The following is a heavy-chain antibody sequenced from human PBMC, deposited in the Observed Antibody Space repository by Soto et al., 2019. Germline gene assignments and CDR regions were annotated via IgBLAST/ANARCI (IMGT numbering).Heavy chain of an antibody. CDR3: ARDRGYSSSSVKIIYYYMEV. CDR2: INPNSGGT. J-gene: IGHJ6*03. CDR1: GYTFTGYY. V-gene: IGHV1-2*04. D-gene: IGHD6-6*01. Sequence: GASVKVSCKASGYTFTGYYMHWVRQAPGQGLEWMGWINPNSGGTNYAQKFQGWVTMTRDTSISTAYMELSRLRSDDTAVYYCARDRGYSSSSVKIIYYYMEVWGKGTTVTVSS.